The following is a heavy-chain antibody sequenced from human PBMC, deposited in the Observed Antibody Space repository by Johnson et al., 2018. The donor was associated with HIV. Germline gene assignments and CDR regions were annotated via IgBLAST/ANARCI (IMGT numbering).Heavy chain of an antibody. CDR2: IRSKANNYAT. Sequence: VQLVESGGGVVQPGRSLRLSCAASGFTFDDYTMHWVRQAPGKGLEWVGHIRSKANNYATAYAAPVKGRFTISRDDSKNTAYLQMNSLKTEDTAVYYCTRRYSISSRGYDIWGQGTLVTVSS. D-gene: IGHD6-6*01. J-gene: IGHJ3*02. V-gene: IGHV3-73*01. CDR1: GFTFDDYT. CDR3: TRRYSISSRGYDI.